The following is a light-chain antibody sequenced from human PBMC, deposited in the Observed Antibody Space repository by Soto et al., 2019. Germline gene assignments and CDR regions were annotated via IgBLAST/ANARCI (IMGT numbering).Light chain of an antibody. J-gene: IGKJ4*01. V-gene: IGKV1-5*03. CDR1: PSISSG. CDR2: KAS. Sequence: DLQLPQSPSTLSASVGDRVTITCRASPSISSGLAWYQQKPGKAPKLLIYKASSLEGVVTSRFSGSGSGTDFTLTISSLQPDDFATYYGEQAHSYSLTFGGGHTVVIK. CDR3: EQAHSYSLT.